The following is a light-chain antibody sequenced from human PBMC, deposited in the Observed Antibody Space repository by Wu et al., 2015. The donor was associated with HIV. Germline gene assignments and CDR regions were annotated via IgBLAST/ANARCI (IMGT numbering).Light chain of an antibody. V-gene: IGKV3-15*01. J-gene: IGKJ3*01. CDR2: DSS. Sequence: EVVMTQSPATLSVSPGERATLSCRTSQSVGRDLAWYQQKPGQAPRLLIYDSSTRAPGIPDRFSGSGSRTDFTLTISRLEPEDFAVYFCQQYRTFGPGTKVDIK. CDR1: QSVGRD. CDR3: QQYRT.